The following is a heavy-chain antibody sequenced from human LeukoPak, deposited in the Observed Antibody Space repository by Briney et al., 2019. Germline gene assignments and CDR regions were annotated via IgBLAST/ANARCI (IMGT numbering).Heavy chain of an antibody. V-gene: IGHV3-7*04. Sequence: GGSLIPSCAASGFTFSTYWMSWVRQAPGKGLEWLANIKEDGTGKNHVDSVKGRFTISRDNAKNSLYLQMNGLRAEDTAVYYCAREIPQQLVAMDVWGQGTTVTVSS. CDR1: GFTFSTYW. CDR3: AREIPQQLVAMDV. CDR2: IKEDGTGK. J-gene: IGHJ6*02. D-gene: IGHD6-13*01.